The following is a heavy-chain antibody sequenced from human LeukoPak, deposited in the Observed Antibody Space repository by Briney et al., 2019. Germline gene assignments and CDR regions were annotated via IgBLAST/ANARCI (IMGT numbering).Heavy chain of an antibody. V-gene: IGHV3-53*01. CDR3: AREGPRGGATVVTRYSSWYFDL. CDR1: GFTFSSYA. D-gene: IGHD4-23*01. J-gene: IGHJ2*01. Sequence: GRSLRLSCAASGFTFSSYAMHWVRQAPRKGLEWVSVIYSVGSTYYADSVKGRFTISRDNSKNTLYLQMNSLRAEDAAVYYCAREGPRGGATVVTRYSSWYFDLWGRGTLVTVSS. CDR2: IYSVGST.